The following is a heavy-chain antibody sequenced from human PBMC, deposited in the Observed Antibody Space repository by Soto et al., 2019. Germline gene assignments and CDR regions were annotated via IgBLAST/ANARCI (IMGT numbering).Heavy chain of an antibody. V-gene: IGHV3-30-3*01. CDR3: ARQLYLIVDTTAIDY. D-gene: IGHD5-12*01. CDR2: ISYDGSNK. CDR1: GFTFSSYA. J-gene: IGHJ4*02. Sequence: PGGSLRLSCAASGFTFSSYAMHWVRQAPGKGLEWVAVISYDGSNKYYADSVKGRFTISRDNSKNTLYLQMNSLRAEDTAVYYCARQLYLIVDTTAIDYWGQGTLVTV.